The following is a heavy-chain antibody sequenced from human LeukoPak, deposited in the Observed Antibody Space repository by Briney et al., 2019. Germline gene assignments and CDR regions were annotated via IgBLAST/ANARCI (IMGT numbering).Heavy chain of an antibody. CDR1: GSTFSSYA. D-gene: IGHD3-3*01. Sequence: PGGSLRLSCAASGSTFSSYAMSWVRQAPGKGLEWVSTISSSGGSTYYADSVKGRFTISRDNSKNTLYLQMDSLTAEDTAVYYCVIDREWLQFHYWGPGTLVSVSS. CDR3: VIDREWLQFHY. J-gene: IGHJ4*02. CDR2: ISSSGGST. V-gene: IGHV3-23*01.